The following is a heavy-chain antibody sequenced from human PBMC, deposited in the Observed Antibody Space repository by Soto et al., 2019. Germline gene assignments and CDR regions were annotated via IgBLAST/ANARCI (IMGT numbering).Heavy chain of an antibody. J-gene: IGHJ4*02. CDR1: GGSISSSSYY. CDR2: IDYSGSS. Sequence: QLQLQESGPGLVKPSETLSLTCTVSGGSISSSSYYWGWIRQPPGKGLEWIGSIDYSGSSYYNPSLKSRVTMSVDKSKNQFSLKLSSVTAADKAVYYCARGTTVVTRWGQGTLVTVSS. D-gene: IGHD4-17*01. CDR3: ARGTTVVTR. V-gene: IGHV4-39*01.